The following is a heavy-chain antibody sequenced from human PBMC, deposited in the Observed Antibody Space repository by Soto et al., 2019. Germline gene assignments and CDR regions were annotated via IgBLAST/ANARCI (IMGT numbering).Heavy chain of an antibody. CDR3: ARDLGEVRGVIGYYYYGMDV. CDR2: IIPIFGTA. D-gene: IGHD3-10*01. V-gene: IGHV1-69*05. J-gene: IGHJ6*02. CDR1: GGTFSSYS. Sequence: GASVKGSWKASGGTFSSYSISWGRQAPGQGLECMGGIIPIFGTANYAQKFQGRVTITTDESTSTAYMELSSLRSEDTAVYYCARDLGEVRGVIGYYYYGMDVWGQGTTVTVSS.